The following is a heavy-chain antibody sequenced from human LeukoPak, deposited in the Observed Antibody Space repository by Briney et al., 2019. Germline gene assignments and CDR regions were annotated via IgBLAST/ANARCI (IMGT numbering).Heavy chain of an antibody. J-gene: IGHJ4*02. CDR2: IIPIFGTA. Sequence: SVKVSCKASGGTFSSYAISWVRQAPGQGLEWMGGIIPIFGTANYAQKFQGRVTITTDESTSTAYMELSSLRSEDTAVYYCARTYYYDSSGYIFDYWGQGTLVTVSS. CDR3: ARTYYYDSSGYIFDY. D-gene: IGHD3-22*01. CDR1: GGTFSSYA. V-gene: IGHV1-69*05.